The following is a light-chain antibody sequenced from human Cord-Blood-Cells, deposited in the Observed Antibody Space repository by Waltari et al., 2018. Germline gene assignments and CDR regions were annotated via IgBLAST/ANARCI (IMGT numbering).Light chain of an antibody. J-gene: IGLJ1*01. V-gene: IGLV2-18*02. CDR2: EVS. CDR1: SSDAGSHNR. CDR3: SSYTSSSTYV. Sequence: QSALTQPPSVSGSPGQSVTISCTGPSSDAGSHNRVPWYQQPPGTAPKLMSYEVSNRPSGVPDRFSGSKSGNTASLTISGLQAEDEADYYCSSYTSSSTYVFGTGTKVTGL.